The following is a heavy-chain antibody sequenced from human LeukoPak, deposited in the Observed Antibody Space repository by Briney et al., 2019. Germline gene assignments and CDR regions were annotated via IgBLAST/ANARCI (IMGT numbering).Heavy chain of an antibody. CDR1: GFTFSSYA. J-gene: IGHJ4*02. Sequence: GESLRLSCAASGFTFSSYAMHWVRQAPGKGLEWVAVISYDGSNKYYADSVKGRFTISRDNSKNTLYLQMNSLRAEDTAVYYCARDKLAVAIYLFDYWGQGTLVTVSS. V-gene: IGHV3-30-3*01. D-gene: IGHD6-19*01. CDR3: ARDKLAVAIYLFDY. CDR2: ISYDGSNK.